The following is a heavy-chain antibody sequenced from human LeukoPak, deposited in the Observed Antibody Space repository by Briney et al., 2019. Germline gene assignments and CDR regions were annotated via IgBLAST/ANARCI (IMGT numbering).Heavy chain of an antibody. D-gene: IGHD4-17*01. V-gene: IGHV3-30-3*01. CDR2: ISYDGSNK. J-gene: IGHJ3*02. Sequence: PGGSLRLSCAASGFTFSSYAMHWVRQAPGKGLEWVAVISYDGSNKYYADSVKGRFTISRDNSKNTLYLQMNSLRAEDTAVYYCARSLITTTVTTVGAFDIWGQGTMVTVSS. CDR1: GFTFSSYA. CDR3: ARSLITTTVTTVGAFDI.